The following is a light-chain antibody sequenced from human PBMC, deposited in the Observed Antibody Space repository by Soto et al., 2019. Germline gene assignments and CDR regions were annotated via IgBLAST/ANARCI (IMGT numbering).Light chain of an antibody. CDR1: SSDIGTYNL. V-gene: IGLV2-23*02. Sequence: QSALTQPASVSGSPGQSVTISCTGTSSDIGTYNLVSWYQQHPGKAPKLMIFEVDKRPSGVSNRFSGSKSGNTASLTISGLQAEDEADYYCCSYADSSTYVVFGGGTQLTVL. CDR2: EVD. J-gene: IGLJ2*01. CDR3: CSYADSSTYVV.